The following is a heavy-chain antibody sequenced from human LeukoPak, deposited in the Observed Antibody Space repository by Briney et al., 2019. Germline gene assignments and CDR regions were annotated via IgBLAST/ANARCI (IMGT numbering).Heavy chain of an antibody. CDR3: AKSLLTTATGTGRAFDI. V-gene: IGHV3-23*01. D-gene: IGHD1-1*01. J-gene: IGHJ3*02. CDR2: ISNSGGST. CDR1: GFTFGSYA. Sequence: PGGSLRLSCAASGFTFGSYAMSWVRQAPGKGLEWVSAISNSGGSTYYADSVKGRFTISRDNSKNTLYLQMNSLRAEDSAEYYCAKSLLTTATGTGRAFDIWGQGTMVTVSA.